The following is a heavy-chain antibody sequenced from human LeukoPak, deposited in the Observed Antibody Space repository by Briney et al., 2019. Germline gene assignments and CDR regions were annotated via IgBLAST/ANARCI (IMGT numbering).Heavy chain of an antibody. D-gene: IGHD2-2*02. CDR3: ARQYLSYYFDY. Sequence: SETLSLTCTVSGGSISSYDWSWIRQPPGKGLEWIGYICNSGSTNYNPSLKSRVTISVDTSKNQFSLKLSSVTAADTAVYYCARQYLSYYFDYWGQGTLVTVSS. CDR1: GGSISSYD. J-gene: IGHJ4*02. V-gene: IGHV4-59*08. CDR2: ICNSGST.